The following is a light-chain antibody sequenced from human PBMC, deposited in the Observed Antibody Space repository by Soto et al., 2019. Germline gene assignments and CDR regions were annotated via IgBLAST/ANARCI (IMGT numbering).Light chain of an antibody. J-gene: IGKJ5*01. CDR3: QQRNNWPPGIT. V-gene: IGKV1-5*03. Sequence: DIQMTQSPSTLSASVGDRVTITCRAIQSISSWLAWYQQKPGKAPKLLIYKASTLKSGVPSRFSGSGSGTDFTLTISSLEPEDFAVYYCQQRNNWPPGITFGQGTRLEIK. CDR1: QSISSW. CDR2: KAS.